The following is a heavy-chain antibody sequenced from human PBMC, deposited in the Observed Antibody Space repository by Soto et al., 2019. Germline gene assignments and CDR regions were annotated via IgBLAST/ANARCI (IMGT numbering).Heavy chain of an antibody. CDR2: ISYDGSNK. D-gene: IGHD2-15*01. Sequence: QGQLVESGGGVVQPGRSLRLSCAASGFTFSNYAIHWVRQAPGKGLEWVAVISYDGSNKYYTDSVKGRFIISRDNSENTLYLQMSRLRAEDTAVYYCARDYSYQRSMDVWGQGTTVTVSS. CDR1: GFTFSNYA. J-gene: IGHJ6*02. CDR3: ARDYSYQRSMDV. V-gene: IGHV3-30-3*01.